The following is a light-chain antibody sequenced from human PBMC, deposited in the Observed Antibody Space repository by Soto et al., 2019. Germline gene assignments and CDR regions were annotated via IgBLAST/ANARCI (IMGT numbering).Light chain of an antibody. V-gene: IGKV1-9*01. CDR2: AAS. CDR1: QGISSY. CDR3: QQLNSYPRST. Sequence: DIPLTQSPSFLSASVGDRVTITCRASQGISSYLAWYQQKPGKAPKLLIYAASTLQSGVPSRFSGSGSETEFTLTISSLQPEDFATYYCQQLNSYPRSTFGQGTKLEIK. J-gene: IGKJ2*02.